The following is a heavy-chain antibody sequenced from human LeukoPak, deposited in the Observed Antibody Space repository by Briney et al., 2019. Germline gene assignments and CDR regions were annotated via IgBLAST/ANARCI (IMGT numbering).Heavy chain of an antibody. D-gene: IGHD6-19*01. V-gene: IGHV4-34*01. CDR2: INHSGST. CDR3: ARTVRGASSGWYVDY. J-gene: IGHJ4*02. CDR1: GGSFSGYY. Sequence: PSETLSLTCAVYGGSFSGYYWSWIRQPPGKGLEWIGEINHSGSTNYNPSLKSRVTISVDTSKNQFSPKLSSVTAADTAVYYCARTVRGASSGWYVDYWGQGTLVTVSS.